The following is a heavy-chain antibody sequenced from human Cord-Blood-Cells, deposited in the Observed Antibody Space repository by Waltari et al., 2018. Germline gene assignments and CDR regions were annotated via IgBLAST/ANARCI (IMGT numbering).Heavy chain of an antibody. CDR2: INPNSGGT. V-gene: IGHV1-2*02. J-gene: IGHJ4*02. CDR3: ARDRWGLSGGGCSSTSCYKGDY. D-gene: IGHD2-2*02. CDR1: GYTFTGYY. Sequence: QVQLVQSGAEVKKPGASVKVSCKASGYTFTGYYMHWVRQAPGQGLEWMGWINPNSGGTNYAQKFQGRGTMTRDTSISTAYMELSRLRSDDTAVYYCARDRWGLSGGGCSSTSCYKGDYWGQGTLVTVSS.